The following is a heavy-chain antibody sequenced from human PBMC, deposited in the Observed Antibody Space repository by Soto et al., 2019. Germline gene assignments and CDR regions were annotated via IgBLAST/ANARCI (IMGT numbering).Heavy chain of an antibody. J-gene: IGHJ4*02. Sequence: QITLRESGPTLVKPTQTLTLTCTFSGFSLSTFGVGVGWIRQPPGKALEWLALIYWDDDKRYSPSLKTRLTITTDTSKNPEVLTMTNMDPVDTATYYCARGPYGDYWGQGTLVTVSS. CDR3: ARGPYGDY. D-gene: IGHD4-17*01. CDR1: GFSLSTFGVG. V-gene: IGHV2-5*02. CDR2: IYWDDDK.